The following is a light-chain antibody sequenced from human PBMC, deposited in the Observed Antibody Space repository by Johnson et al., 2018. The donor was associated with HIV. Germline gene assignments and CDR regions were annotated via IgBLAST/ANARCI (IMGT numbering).Light chain of an antibody. Sequence: QSVLTQPPSVSAAAGQKVTISCSGTYSNIEHNYVSWYQQLPGTAPKLLIYGTTKRPSGIPDRFSGSKYGTSATLGITGLQTGDEADYYCGTWDSSLSASYVFGTGTKVTVL. CDR2: GTT. V-gene: IGLV1-51*01. J-gene: IGLJ1*01. CDR3: GTWDSSLSASYV. CDR1: YSNIEHNY.